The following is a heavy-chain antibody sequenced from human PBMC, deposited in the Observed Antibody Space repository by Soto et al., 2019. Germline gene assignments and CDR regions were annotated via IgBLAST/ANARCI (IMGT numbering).Heavy chain of an antibody. CDR1: GGSFSGHY. V-gene: IGHV4-34*01. D-gene: IGHD3-22*01. J-gene: IGHJ5*01. CDR3: ARGISMTTVVQTAAPGKYFFDS. Sequence: PSETLSLTCAVYGGSFSGHYWTWIRQPPGKGLEWIGEINHSGGTNSNPPLKSRLTISVDTSKNQFSLKLSSVTAADTAVYYCARGISMTTVVQTAAPGKYFFDSWSQGTLVTVSS. CDR2: INHSGGT.